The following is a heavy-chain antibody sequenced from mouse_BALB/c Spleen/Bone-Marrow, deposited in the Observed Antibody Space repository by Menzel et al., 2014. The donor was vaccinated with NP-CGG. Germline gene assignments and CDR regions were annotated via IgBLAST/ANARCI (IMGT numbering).Heavy chain of an antibody. D-gene: IGHD2-1*01. CDR2: ISYSGST. CDR3: ARYYGKTYFDY. V-gene: IGHV3-8*02. CDR1: GDSITSGY. J-gene: IGHJ2*01. Sequence: EVMLVESGPSLVKPSQTLSLTCSVTGDSITSGYWNWIRKFPGNKLEYMGYISYSGSTYYNPSLKSRISITRDTSKNQYYLQLNPVTTEDTATYYCARYYGKTYFDYWGQGTTLTVSS.